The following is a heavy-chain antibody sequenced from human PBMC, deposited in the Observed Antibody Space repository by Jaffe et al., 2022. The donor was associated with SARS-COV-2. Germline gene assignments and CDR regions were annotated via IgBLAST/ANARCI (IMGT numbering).Heavy chain of an antibody. CDR1: GGSISSGSYY. J-gene: IGHJ6*02. CDR2: IYTSGST. V-gene: IGHV4-61*02. Sequence: QVQLQESGPGLVKPSQTLSLTCTVSGGSISSGSYYWSWIRQPAGKGLEWIGRIYTSGSTNYNPSLKSRVTISVDTSKNQFSLKLSSVTAADTAVYYCARDGGFWGYYYYGMDVWGQGTTVTVSS. CDR3: ARDGGFWGYYYYGMDV. D-gene: IGHD3-16*01.